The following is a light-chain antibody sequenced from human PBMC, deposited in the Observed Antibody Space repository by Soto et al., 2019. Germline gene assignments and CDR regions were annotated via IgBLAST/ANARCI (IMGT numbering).Light chain of an antibody. CDR2: SAS. Sequence: DIQVTQSPSTLSGSVGDTVTITCRASQALSNYLAWYQQKPGKAPDLLIYSASTLQSGVPSKFSGSRSETEFSLIIRALQPEDFATYYYRQLSRYPLTFGGGTKVDIK. CDR3: RQLSRYPLT. V-gene: IGKV1-9*01. J-gene: IGKJ4*01. CDR1: QALSNY.